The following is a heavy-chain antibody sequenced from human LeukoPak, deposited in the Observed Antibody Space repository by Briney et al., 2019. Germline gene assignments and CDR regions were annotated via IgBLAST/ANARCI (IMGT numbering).Heavy chain of an antibody. CDR2: IDPRNGVT. CDR1: GYTCSGYD. J-gene: IGHJ4*02. CDR3: ARDRGLYCNVSVCYPYFDY. Sequence: ASVKVCCKTSGYTCSGYDIHWLRHAHGQGLDSMRWIDPRNGVTDFAQRFQGRLSMTSDTSITTAFMELYRLTSDDSAVYFCARDRGLYCNVSVCYPYFDYWGQGTLLIVSS. D-gene: IGHD2/OR15-2a*01. V-gene: IGHV1-2*02.